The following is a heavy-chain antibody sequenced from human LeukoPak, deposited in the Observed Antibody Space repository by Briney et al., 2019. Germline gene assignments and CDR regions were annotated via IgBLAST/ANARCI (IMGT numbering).Heavy chain of an antibody. D-gene: IGHD3-22*01. J-gene: IGHJ4*02. Sequence: GGSLRLSCAASGFTFSSYAMSWVRQAPGKGLEWVSAISGSGGSTYYADSVKGRFTISRDNSKNTLYLQMNSLRAEDTAVYYCAKLLGLSRGPDGATKDYWGQGTLVTVSS. V-gene: IGHV3-23*01. CDR2: ISGSGGST. CDR3: AKLLGLSRGPDGATKDY. CDR1: GFTFSSYA.